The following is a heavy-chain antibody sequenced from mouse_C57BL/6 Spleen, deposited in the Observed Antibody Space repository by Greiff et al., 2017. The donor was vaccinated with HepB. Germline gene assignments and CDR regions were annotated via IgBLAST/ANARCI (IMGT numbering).Heavy chain of an antibody. CDR3: ARCETAWFAY. CDR2: IYPGSGST. CDR1: GYTFTSYW. Sequence: QVQLQQSGAELVKPGASVKMSCKASGYTFTSYWITWVKQRPGQGLEWIGDIYPGSGSTNYNEKFKSKATLTVDTSASTAYMQLSSLTSEDSAVYYCARCETAWFAYWGQGTLVTVSA. V-gene: IGHV1-55*01. J-gene: IGHJ3*01.